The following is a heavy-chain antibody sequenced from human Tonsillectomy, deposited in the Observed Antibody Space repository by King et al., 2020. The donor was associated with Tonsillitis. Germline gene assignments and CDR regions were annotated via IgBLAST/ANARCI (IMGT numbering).Heavy chain of an antibody. Sequence: VQLVESGGGLVQPGGSLRLSCAASGFTFSKYWMHWVRHAPGKGLVWVSRINSDGSSTSYADSVKGRFTIFRDNAKNTLYLQMNSLRAEDTAVYYCAREEEGGNYDILTGYYNDYFDYWGQGTLVTVSS. J-gene: IGHJ4*02. V-gene: IGHV3-74*01. CDR3: AREEEGGNYDILTGYYNDYFDY. CDR1: GFTFSKYW. CDR2: INSDGSST. D-gene: IGHD3-9*01.